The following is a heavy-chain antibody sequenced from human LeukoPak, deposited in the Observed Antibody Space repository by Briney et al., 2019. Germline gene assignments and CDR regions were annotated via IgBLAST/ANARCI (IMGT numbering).Heavy chain of an antibody. V-gene: IGHV4-34*01. CDR3: ARSLFDRHSSSWWFWYFDY. D-gene: IGHD6-13*01. CDR1: GGSFSGYY. J-gene: IGHJ4*02. Sequence: SETLSLTCAVYGGSFSGYYWSWIRQPPGKGLEWIGEINHSGNTNYNPSLKSRVTISVDTPKNQFSLKLSSVTAADTAVYYCARSLFDRHSSSWWFWYFDYWGQGTLVTVSS. CDR2: INHSGNT.